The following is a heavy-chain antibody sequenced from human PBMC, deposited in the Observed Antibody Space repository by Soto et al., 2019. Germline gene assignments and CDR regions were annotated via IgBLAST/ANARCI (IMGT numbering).Heavy chain of an antibody. Sequence: GGSLRLSCAASGFTFSSYAMHWVRQAPGKGLEWVAVISYDGSNKYYADSVKGRFTISRDNSKNTLYLQMNSLRAKDTAVYYCARDGSMAAAKFDYWGQGTLVTVSS. D-gene: IGHD6-13*01. CDR3: ARDGSMAAAKFDY. CDR2: ISYDGSNK. V-gene: IGHV3-30-3*01. CDR1: GFTFSSYA. J-gene: IGHJ4*02.